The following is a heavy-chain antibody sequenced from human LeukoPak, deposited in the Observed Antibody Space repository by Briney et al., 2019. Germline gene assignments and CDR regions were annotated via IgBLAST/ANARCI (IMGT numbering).Heavy chain of an antibody. D-gene: IGHD3-22*01. CDR1: GGSISSYY. CDR3: ARVTYYYDSSGYYFDY. J-gene: IGHJ4*02. Sequence: SETLSLTCIVSGGSISSYYWSWIRQPPGKGLEWIGNIYSSGTTNYNPSLKSRVTISVDTSKNQFSLKLSSVTAADTAVYYCARVTYYYDSSGYYFDYWGQGTLVTVSS. V-gene: IGHV4-59*08. CDR2: IYSSGTT.